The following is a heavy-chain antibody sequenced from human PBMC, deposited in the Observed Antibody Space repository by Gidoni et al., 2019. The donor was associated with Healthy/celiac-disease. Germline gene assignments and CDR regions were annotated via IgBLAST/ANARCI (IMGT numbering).Heavy chain of an antibody. CDR2: FDPEDGKT. CDR1: GYTLTELS. Sequence: VQLVPSGAEVKKPGAAVKVSCKVSGYTLTELSMHWVRQAPGKGLEWMGGFDPEDGKTIYSQQFQGRVTVTENTSTDTAYMELSGLRSEDTAVYYCATESWADIVVLGLDNWGQGTMVTVSS. D-gene: IGHD2-15*01. V-gene: IGHV1-24*01. J-gene: IGHJ3*02. CDR3: ATESWADIVVLGLDN.